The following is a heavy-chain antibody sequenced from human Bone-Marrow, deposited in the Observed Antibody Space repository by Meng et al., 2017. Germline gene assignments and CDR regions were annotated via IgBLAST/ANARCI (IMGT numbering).Heavy chain of an antibody. V-gene: IGHV1-58*01. J-gene: IGHJ4*02. Sequence: SVKVSCKASGFTFTSAVQWARQARGQRLEWIGWIVIGSGDTKYAQKFQQRVTIIRDTSTNTAYMELSSLKSDDMAVYYCATDLGRGSVQFDYWGQGTPV. D-gene: IGHD3-10*01. CDR1: GFTFTSA. CDR3: ATDLGRGSVQFDY. CDR2: IVIGSGDT.